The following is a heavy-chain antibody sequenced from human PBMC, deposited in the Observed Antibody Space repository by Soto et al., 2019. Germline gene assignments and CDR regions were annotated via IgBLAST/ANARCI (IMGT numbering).Heavy chain of an antibody. V-gene: IGHV4-39*01. CDR2: IFYLGSS. CDR1: GGSIISSDFY. CDR3: ARHSLALRKNNWFDP. J-gene: IGHJ5*02. D-gene: IGHD3-3*02. Sequence: PSETLSLTCTVSGGSIISSDFYLCWVREPPGKGLEWIGSIFYLGSSYYNPSLKSRVTMSVDTSKNQFSLRLRSVTAADTALYFCARHSLALRKNNWFDPWGQGIMVTVSS.